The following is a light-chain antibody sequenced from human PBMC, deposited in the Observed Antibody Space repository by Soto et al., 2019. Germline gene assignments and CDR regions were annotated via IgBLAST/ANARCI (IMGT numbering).Light chain of an antibody. CDR3: CSYAGSSTYV. V-gene: IGLV2-23*01. CDR1: SSDVGSYNL. Sequence: QSVLTQPASVSGSPGQSITISCAGTSSDVGSYNLVSWYQQHPGKAPQLMIYEGSKRPSGVSNRFSGSKSGNTASLTISGLQAEDEADYSCCSYAGSSTYVFGTGTKLTVL. CDR2: EGS. J-gene: IGLJ1*01.